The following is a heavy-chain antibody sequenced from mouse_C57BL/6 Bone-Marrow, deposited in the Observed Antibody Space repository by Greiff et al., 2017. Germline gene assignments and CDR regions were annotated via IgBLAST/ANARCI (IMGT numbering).Heavy chain of an antibody. V-gene: IGHV5-6*02. CDR1: GFTFSSYG. CDR2: ISSGGSYT. CDR3: ARRGYSYAMDY. Sequence: EVKLVESGGDLVKPGGSLKLSCAASGFTFSSYGMSWVRQTPDKRLEWVATISSGGSYTYYPDSVKGRFTISRDNAKNTLYLQMSSLKSEDTAMYYCARRGYSYAMDYWGQGTSVTVSS. J-gene: IGHJ4*01. D-gene: IGHD2-3*01.